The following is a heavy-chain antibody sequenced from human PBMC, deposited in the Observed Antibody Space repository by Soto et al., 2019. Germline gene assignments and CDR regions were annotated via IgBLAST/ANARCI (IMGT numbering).Heavy chain of an antibody. CDR1: GGSISSSSYY. CDR3: ARGYSSSSWDYYGMDV. CDR2: IYYSGST. J-gene: IGHJ6*02. Sequence: SETLSLTFTVSGGSISSSSYYWGWIRQPPGKGLEWIGSIYYSGSTYYNPSLKIRVTISVDTSKNQFSLKLSSVTAADTAVYYCARGYSSSSWDYYGMDVWGQGTTVTVS. D-gene: IGHD6-6*01. V-gene: IGHV4-39*01.